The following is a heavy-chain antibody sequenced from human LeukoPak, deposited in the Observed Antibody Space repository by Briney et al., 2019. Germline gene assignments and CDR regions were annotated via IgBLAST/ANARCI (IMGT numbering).Heavy chain of an antibody. CDR2: MNSDGSST. V-gene: IGHV3-74*01. J-gene: IGHJ4*02. Sequence: GGSLRLSCAASGFNLSSYWMHWVRQAPGKGLVWVSRMNSDGSSTTYADSVKGRFTISRDNAKNGLYLQMSSLRAEDTAVYHCAREAFNYGDHYFDYWGQGTLVTVSS. CDR3: AREAFNYGDHYFDY. CDR1: GFNLSSYW. D-gene: IGHD4-17*01.